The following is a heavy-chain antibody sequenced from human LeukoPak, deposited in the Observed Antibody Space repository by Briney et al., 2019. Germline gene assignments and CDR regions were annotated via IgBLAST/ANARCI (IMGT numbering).Heavy chain of an antibody. CDR3: AKAEGDSWSGYYNSLYYYDYMDV. Sequence: PGGSLRLSCAASGFTFSSFAMSWVRQAPGKGLEWVSAISGSGGSTYYADSVKGRFTISRDNSKNTLYLQMNSLRAEDTAVYYCAKAEGDSWSGYYNSLYYYDYMDVWGKGTTVTVFS. J-gene: IGHJ6*03. CDR2: ISGSGGST. D-gene: IGHD3-3*01. CDR1: GFTFSSFA. V-gene: IGHV3-23*01.